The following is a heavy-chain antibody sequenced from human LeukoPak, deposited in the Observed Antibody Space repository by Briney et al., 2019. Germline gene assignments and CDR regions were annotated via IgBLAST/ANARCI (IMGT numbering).Heavy chain of an antibody. CDR1: GGSISSSSYY. CDR2: IYYSVST. Sequence: SETLSLTCTVSGGSISSSSYYWGWIRQPPGKGLKWIGSIYYSVSTYYNPSLKSRVTISVDTSKNQFSLKLSSVTAADTAVYYCARDGYYDSSGYYYGYWGQGTLVTVSS. CDR3: ARDGYYDSSGYYYGY. D-gene: IGHD3-22*01. J-gene: IGHJ4*02. V-gene: IGHV4-39*07.